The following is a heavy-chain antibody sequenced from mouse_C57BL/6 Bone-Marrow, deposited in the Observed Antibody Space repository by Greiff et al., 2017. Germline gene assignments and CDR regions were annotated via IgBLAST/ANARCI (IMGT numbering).Heavy chain of an antibody. CDR3: APYYYGSSPFYFDY. J-gene: IGHJ2*01. D-gene: IGHD1-1*01. Sequence: QVQLQQPGAELVKPGASVKLSCKASGYTFTSYWMHWVKQRPGQGLEWIGMIHPNSGSTNYNEKFKSKATLTVDKSSSTAYMPLSSLTSEDSAVYYCAPYYYGSSPFYFDYWGQGTTLTVSS. V-gene: IGHV1-64*01. CDR2: IHPNSGST. CDR1: GYTFTSYW.